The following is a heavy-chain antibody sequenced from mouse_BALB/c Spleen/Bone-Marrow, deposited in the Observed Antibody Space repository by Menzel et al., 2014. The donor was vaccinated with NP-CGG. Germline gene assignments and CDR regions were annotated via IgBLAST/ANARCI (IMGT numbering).Heavy chain of an antibody. CDR2: ISGGGNS. D-gene: IGHD1-2*01. J-gene: IGHJ2*01. Sequence: EVMLVESGGGLVKPGGSLKLSCAASGFSFSSYAVSWVRPTPEKRLEWVASISGGGNSYHSDNMKGRFTLFRDNARNNLSLQMSRLRSEDTAMYYCASARGVTTATPYCLDYWGQGTALTVSS. CDR3: ASARGVTTATPYCLDY. V-gene: IGHV5-6-5*01. CDR1: GFSFSSYA.